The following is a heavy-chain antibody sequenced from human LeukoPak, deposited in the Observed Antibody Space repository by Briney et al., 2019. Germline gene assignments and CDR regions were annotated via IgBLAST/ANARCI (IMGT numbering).Heavy chain of an antibody. CDR2: ISSSSIYI. D-gene: IGHD6-6*01. J-gene: IGHJ5*02. V-gene: IGHV3-21*01. CDR3: ARGSSNIAARNNWFDP. CDR1: GFTFSNYR. Sequence: GGSLGLSCAASGFTFSNYRMNWVRQAPGKGLEWVSSISSSSIYIYYADSVKGRFTISRDNAKNSLYLQMNSLRAEDTAVYYCARGSSNIAARNNWFDPWGQGTLVTVSS.